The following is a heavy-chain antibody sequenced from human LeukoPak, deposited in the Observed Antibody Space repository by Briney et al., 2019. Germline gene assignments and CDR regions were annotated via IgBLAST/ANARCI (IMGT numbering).Heavy chain of an antibody. CDR3: ARGFRSFDS. D-gene: IGHD1-14*01. CDR1: GFTFSDHY. Sequence: GGSLRLSCAVSGFTFSDHYMDWVRQAPGKGLEWVGRTRNKANGYTTICAASVKGRFTVSRDESKNSLYLQMNSLRTEDTAVYYGARGFRSFDSWGQGTLVTVSS. J-gene: IGHJ4*02. V-gene: IGHV3-72*01. CDR2: TRNKANGYTT.